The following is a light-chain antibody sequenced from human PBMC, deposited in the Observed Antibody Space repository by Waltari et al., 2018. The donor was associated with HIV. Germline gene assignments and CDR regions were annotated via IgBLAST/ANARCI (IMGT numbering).Light chain of an antibody. J-gene: IGKJ5*01. CDR2: WAS. CDR3: QQYYTIPIT. CDR1: QSVLYSSNNKNY. Sequence: DIVMTQSPESLAVSLCERATINCKSSQSVLYSSNNKNYLTWYQQKSGQPPKLLIYWASTRESGVPDRFSGSGSGTDFTLTISNLQAEDVAVYYCQQYYTIPITFGQGTRLEIK. V-gene: IGKV4-1*01.